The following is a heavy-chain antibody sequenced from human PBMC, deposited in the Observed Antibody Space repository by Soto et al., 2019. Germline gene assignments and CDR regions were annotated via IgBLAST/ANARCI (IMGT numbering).Heavy chain of an antibody. CDR2: MNPNSGNT. CDR1: GYTFTSYD. CDR3: ARGLGAYDFWSGYRRYYYYGMDV. J-gene: IGHJ6*02. D-gene: IGHD3-3*01. Sequence: GASVKVSCKASGYTFTSYDINWVRQATGQGLEWMGWMNPNSGNTGYAQKFQGRVTMTRNTSISTAYMELSSLRSEDTAVYYCARGLGAYDFWSGYRRYYYYGMDVWGQGTTVTVSS. V-gene: IGHV1-8*01.